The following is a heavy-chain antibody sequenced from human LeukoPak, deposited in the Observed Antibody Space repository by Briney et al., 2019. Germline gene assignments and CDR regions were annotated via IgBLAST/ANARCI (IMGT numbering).Heavy chain of an antibody. D-gene: IGHD5-12*01. CDR3: ASSTIVATYLSDY. CDR1: GYIFTNYY. V-gene: IGHV1-2*02. J-gene: IGHJ4*02. Sequence: ASVKVSCKASGYIFTNYYIHWVRQAPGQGLEWMGWLNPSTGGTDFAQKFQGRVTMTRDTSISTAYMELSRLRSDDTAVYYCASSTIVATYLSDYWGQGTLVTVSS. CDR2: LNPSTGGT.